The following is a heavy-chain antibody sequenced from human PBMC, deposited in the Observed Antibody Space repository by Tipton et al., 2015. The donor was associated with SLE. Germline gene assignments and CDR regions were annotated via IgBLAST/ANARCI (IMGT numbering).Heavy chain of an antibody. D-gene: IGHD6-13*01. CDR1: GGSISSGDYY. V-gene: IGHV4-30-4*01. CDR3: ARREGNLAAAGSFDY. CDR2: IYYSGST. J-gene: IGHJ4*02. Sequence: TLSLTCTVFGGSISSGDYYWSWIRQPPGKGLEWIGYIYYSGSTYYNPSLKSRVTISVDTSKNQFSLKLSSVTAADTAVYYCARREGNLAAAGSFDYWGQGTLVTVSS.